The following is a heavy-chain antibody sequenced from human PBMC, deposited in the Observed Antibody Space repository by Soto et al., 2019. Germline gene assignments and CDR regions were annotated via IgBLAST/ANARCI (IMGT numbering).Heavy chain of an antibody. CDR2: IYYSGST. CDR1: GGSISSRSYF. D-gene: IGHD1-1*01. V-gene: IGHV4-39*01. CDR3: ARHDWNGVDY. Sequence: QLQLQESGPGLVKPSETLSLTCTVSGGSISSRSYFWGWIRQPPGKGLEWIGSIYYSGSTYYNPSLKSRVTISVDTSKNQFSLKLSSVTAADTAVYYCARHDWNGVDYWGQGTLVTVSS. J-gene: IGHJ4*02.